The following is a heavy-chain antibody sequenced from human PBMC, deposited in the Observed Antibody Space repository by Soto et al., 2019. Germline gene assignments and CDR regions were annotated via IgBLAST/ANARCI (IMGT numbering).Heavy chain of an antibody. Sequence: ASVKASCKASGYTFTSHCISWVRQAPGQGLEWMGWISTYNGKTDYSQKFQGRVTMTADTRTTTGYMELRSLRSDDTAIYYCARLLTEGVTYREDAFDIWGQGTKVTVSS. J-gene: IGHJ3*02. CDR2: ISTYNGKT. CDR3: ARLLTEGVTYREDAFDI. V-gene: IGHV1-18*01. CDR1: GYTFTSHC. D-gene: IGHD3-9*01.